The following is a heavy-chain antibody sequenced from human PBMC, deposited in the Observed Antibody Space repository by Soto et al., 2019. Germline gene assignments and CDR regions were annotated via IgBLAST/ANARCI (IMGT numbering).Heavy chain of an antibody. D-gene: IGHD1-26*01. CDR1: GGSISSYY. CDR3: ARRYGGNFDY. CDR2: IYNSGST. Sequence: SETLSLTCTVSGGSISSYYWSWVRQPPGRGLEWIGFIYNSGSTNYNPSLKSRVTISVDTSKNQFSLKVSSVTAADTAVYYCARRYGGNFDYWGQGTLVTVS. V-gene: IGHV4-59*01. J-gene: IGHJ4*02.